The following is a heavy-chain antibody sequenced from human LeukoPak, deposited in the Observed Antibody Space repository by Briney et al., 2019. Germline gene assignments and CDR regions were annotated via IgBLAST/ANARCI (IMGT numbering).Heavy chain of an antibody. D-gene: IGHD4-17*01. CDR1: GGTFSSYA. J-gene: IGHJ4*02. CDR2: IIPIFGTA. CDR3: ARGMGYGDYRYYFDY. Sequence: ASVKVSCKASGGTFSSYAISWVRQAPGQGLEWMGGIIPIFGTANYAQKFQGRVTITADESTSTAYMELSSLRSKDTAVYYCARGMGYGDYRYYFDYWGQGTLVTVSS. V-gene: IGHV1-69*13.